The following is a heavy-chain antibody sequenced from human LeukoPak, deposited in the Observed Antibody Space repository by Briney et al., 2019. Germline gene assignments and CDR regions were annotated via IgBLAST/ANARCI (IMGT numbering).Heavy chain of an antibody. D-gene: IGHD1-1*01. CDR2: INAGNGAT. CDR1: GYTFTTYA. J-gene: IGHJ5*02. CDR3: ARGRWNDRGIWFDP. V-gene: IGHV1-3*01. Sequence: ASVKVSCKASGYTFTTYAMHWVRQAPGQRLEWMGWINAGNGATKYSQKFQGRVTITRDTSATTAYMELNSLTSEDTAVYYCARGRWNDRGIWFDPWGQGTLVTVSS.